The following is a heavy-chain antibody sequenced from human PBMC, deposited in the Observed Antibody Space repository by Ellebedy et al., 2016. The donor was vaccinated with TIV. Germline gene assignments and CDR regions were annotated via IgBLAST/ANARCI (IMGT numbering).Heavy chain of an antibody. V-gene: IGHV3-73*01. Sequence: GESLKISXAASGFSFSGSAMHWVRQASGKGLEWVGRIRSKGNSYATTYAASVKGRFTISREDSKNTAYLQMNSLKAEDTAVYYCARDRQAGTDDAFDIWGQGTMVTVSS. CDR2: IRSKGNSYAT. CDR1: GFSFSGSA. D-gene: IGHD6-19*01. CDR3: ARDRQAGTDDAFDI. J-gene: IGHJ3*02.